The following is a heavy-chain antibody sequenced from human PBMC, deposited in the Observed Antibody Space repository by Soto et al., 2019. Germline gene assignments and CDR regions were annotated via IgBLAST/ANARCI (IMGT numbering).Heavy chain of an antibody. CDR3: ARRYSRPRGIDV. J-gene: IGHJ6*02. Sequence: QVQLQQWGAGLLKPSETLSLTCAVYGGSFSGYYWSWIRQPPGKGLEWIGEINHSGSTNYNPSLKSRVTISVDTSKNQFSLKLSSVTAADTAVYYCARRYSRPRGIDVWGQGTTVTVSS. D-gene: IGHD6-13*01. V-gene: IGHV4-34*01. CDR2: INHSGST. CDR1: GGSFSGYY.